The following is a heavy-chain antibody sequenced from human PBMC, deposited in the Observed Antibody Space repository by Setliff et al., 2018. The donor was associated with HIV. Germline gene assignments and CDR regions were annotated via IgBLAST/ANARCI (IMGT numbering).Heavy chain of an antibody. J-gene: IGHJ6*02. V-gene: IGHV4-31*03. D-gene: IGHD3-3*01. CDR3: ARDNPHFGVASSYYYGMDV. CDR1: GVSISTDGYY. CDR2: MYHSGST. Sequence: SETLSLTCSVSGVSISTDGYYWSWIRHYPGKGLEWIGYMYHSGSTYYNASLASRLIMSLDPSKNQFSLKLNSMTAADTAMYYCARDNPHFGVASSYYYGMDVWGQGTTVTVSS.